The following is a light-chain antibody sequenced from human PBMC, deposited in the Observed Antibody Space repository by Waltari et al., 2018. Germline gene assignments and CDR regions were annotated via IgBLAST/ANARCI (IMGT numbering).Light chain of an antibody. CDR1: QYINNY. J-gene: IGKJ4*01. V-gene: IGKV1-39*01. CDR2: AAS. Sequence: DIQMTQSPSSVSASVGDRVTITCRASQYINNYLNWYQQKPGRGPKLLIYAASNLQSGVPLRFSGSGSGTDFTLTISSLQPEDFATYFCQQSYSNIPLTFGGGTKVEVK. CDR3: QQSYSNIPLT.